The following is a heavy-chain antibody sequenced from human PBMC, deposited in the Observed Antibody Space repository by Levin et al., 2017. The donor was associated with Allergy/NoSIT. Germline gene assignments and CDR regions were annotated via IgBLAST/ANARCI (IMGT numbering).Heavy chain of an antibody. CDR1: GFTFSSYW. D-gene: IGHD2-2*01. J-gene: IGHJ6*03. CDR2: INGDGSST. V-gene: IGHV3-74*01. CDR3: ARSSCSSTSCMRALGYNYYMDV. Sequence: GGSLRLSCAASGFTFSSYWMHWVRQAPGKGLVWVSRINGDGSSTGYADSVKGRFTISRDNAKNTVYLQMNSLRAEDTAVYYCARSSCSSTSCMRALGYNYYMDVWGKGTTVTVSS.